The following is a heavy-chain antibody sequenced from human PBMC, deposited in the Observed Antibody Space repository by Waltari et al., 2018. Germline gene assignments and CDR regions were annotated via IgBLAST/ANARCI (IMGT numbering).Heavy chain of an antibody. CDR3: ARQRSSWGIFS. J-gene: IGHJ5*02. CDR1: GGSISSSRYY. V-gene: IGHV4-39*01. Sequence: QLQLQESGPGLVKPSETLSLTCTVSGGSISSSRYYWGWIRQPPGKGLEWIGSLYYSGSTYSNPSLKSRVTISVDTSKNQFSLKLSSVTAADTAVYYCARQRSSWGIFSWGQGTLVTVSS. CDR2: LYYSGST. D-gene: IGHD3-9*01.